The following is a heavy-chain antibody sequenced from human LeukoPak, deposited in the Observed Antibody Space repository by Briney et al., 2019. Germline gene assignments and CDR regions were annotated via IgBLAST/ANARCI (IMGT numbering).Heavy chain of an antibody. CDR2: ISSSSSYT. CDR3: ARSPGIAAAGNWFDP. CDR1: GFTFSDYY. Sequence: PGGSLRLSCAASGFTFSDYYMSWIRQAPGKGLEWVSYISSSSSYTNYADSVKGRFTISRDNAKNSLYLQMNSLRAEDTAVYYCARSPGIAAAGNWFDPWGQGTLVTVSS. D-gene: IGHD6-13*01. J-gene: IGHJ5*02. V-gene: IGHV3-11*03.